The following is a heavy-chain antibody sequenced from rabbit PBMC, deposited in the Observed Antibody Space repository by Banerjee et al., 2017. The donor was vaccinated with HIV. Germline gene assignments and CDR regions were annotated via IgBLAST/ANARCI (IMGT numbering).Heavy chain of an antibody. Sequence: GFDFSSYYYMYWVRQAPGKGLEWIACINTSSGNTVYASWAKGRFTISKTSSTTVTLQMTSLTAADTATYFCARDLAGAIGWNFNLWGPGTLVTVS. D-gene: IGHD4-1*01. J-gene: IGHJ4*01. V-gene: IGHV1S40*01. CDR1: GFDFSSYYY. CDR3: ARDLAGAIGWNFNL. CDR2: INTSSGNT.